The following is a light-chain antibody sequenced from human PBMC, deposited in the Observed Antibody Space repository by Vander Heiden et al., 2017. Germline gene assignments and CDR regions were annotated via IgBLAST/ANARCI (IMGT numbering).Light chain of an antibody. CDR2: VNSDGSH. CDR3: QKGGTGLQV. Sequence: QVVLPHSPSASASLGASVTLTCTLSSDHSSSAIAWHQQQPQQGPRFLMKVNSDGSHTKGDAIPDCFSGSSSGATRYLTIASLQAEDEDDYYCQKGGTGLQVFGGGTKVTVL. J-gene: IGLJ3*02. CDR1: SDHSSSA. V-gene: IGLV4-69*01.